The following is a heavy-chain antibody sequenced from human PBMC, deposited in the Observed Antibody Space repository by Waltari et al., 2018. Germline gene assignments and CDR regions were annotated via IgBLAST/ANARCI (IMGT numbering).Heavy chain of an antibody. CDR3: ARGRGDYIWGSYRAVPYFDY. CDR2: MYYTGST. D-gene: IGHD3-16*02. J-gene: IGHJ4*02. CDR1: GGSISTSKYY. V-gene: IGHV4-39*07. Sequence: QVQLQESGPGLVKPSETLSLTCTVSGGSISTSKYYWGWIRQTPGKGLEWIGNMYYTGSTYYNPSLKSRVTISVDTSRNQFSLQLSSLTAADTAVYYCARGRGDYIWGSYRAVPYFDYWGQGTLVTVSS.